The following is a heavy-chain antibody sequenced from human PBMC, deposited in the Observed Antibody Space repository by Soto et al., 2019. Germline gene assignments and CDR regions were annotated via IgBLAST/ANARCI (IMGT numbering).Heavy chain of an antibody. CDR2: IIPVVGTT. CDR1: GDTFTTNS. J-gene: IGHJ4*02. D-gene: IGHD2-8*01. V-gene: IGHV1-69*06. CDR3: ARGLLYSTTYFDY. Sequence: QVQLVQSGAEVKKPGSSVKVSCKASGDTFTTNSLNWVRQAPGQGLEWMGGIIPVVGTTKYAQKYQDRVTITGDKSTNTAYMELISLRSDDTAVDYCARGLLYSTTYFDYWGQGTPVTVSS.